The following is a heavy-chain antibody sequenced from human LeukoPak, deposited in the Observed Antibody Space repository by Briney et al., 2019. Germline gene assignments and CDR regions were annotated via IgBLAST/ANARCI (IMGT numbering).Heavy chain of an antibody. D-gene: IGHD3-3*01. CDR2: INHSGST. J-gene: IGHJ4*02. Sequence: SETLSLTCAVYGGSFSGYYWSWIRQPPGKGLEWIGEINHSGSTNYNPSLKSRVTISVDTSKNQLSLKLSSVTAADTAVYYCARHVGDFWSGSDDYGGQGTLVTVSS. V-gene: IGHV4-34*01. CDR1: GGSFSGYY. CDR3: ARHVGDFWSGSDDY.